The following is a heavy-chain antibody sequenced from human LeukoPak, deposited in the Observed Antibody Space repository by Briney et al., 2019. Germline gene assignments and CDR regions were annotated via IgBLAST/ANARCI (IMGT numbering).Heavy chain of an antibody. D-gene: IGHD2-2*01. J-gene: IGHJ4*02. CDR2: IRYDGSNK. CDR3: AVSPTIVVVPAALDY. Sequence: GGSLRLSCAASGFTFSSYGMHWVRQAPGKGLEWVAFIRYDGSNKYYADSVKGRFTISRDNSKNTLYLQMNSLGAEDTAVYYCAVSPTIVVVPAALDYWGQGTLVTVSS. V-gene: IGHV3-30*02. CDR1: GFTFSSYG.